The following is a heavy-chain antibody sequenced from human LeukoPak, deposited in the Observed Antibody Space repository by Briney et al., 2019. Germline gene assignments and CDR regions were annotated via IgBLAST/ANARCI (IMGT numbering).Heavy chain of an antibody. J-gene: IGHJ4*02. Sequence: PGGSLRLSCAAPGFTFSSYEMNWVRQAPGKGLEWVSYISSSGSTIYYADSVKGRFTISRDNAKNSLYLQMNNLRAEDTAVYFCARDPNSSGWPSFDYWGQGTLVTVSS. CDR3: ARDPNSSGWPSFDY. CDR1: GFTFSSYE. D-gene: IGHD6-19*01. CDR2: ISSSGSTI. V-gene: IGHV3-48*03.